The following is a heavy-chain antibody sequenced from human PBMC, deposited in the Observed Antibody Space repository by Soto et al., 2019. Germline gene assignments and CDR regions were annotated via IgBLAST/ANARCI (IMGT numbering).Heavy chain of an antibody. D-gene: IGHD3-22*01. CDR1: GYTFTSYG. Sequence: ASVKVSCKASGYTFTSYGISWVRTAPGQGFELLVWISAYNGQNNFARKLQGRVTMTTDTSTSTAYMELRSLRSDHTAVYYCARAGFENYYDSSGYAGYWGQGSLVTVSS. V-gene: IGHV1-18*04. CDR3: ARAGFENYYDSSGYAGY. J-gene: IGHJ4*02. CDR2: ISAYNGQN.